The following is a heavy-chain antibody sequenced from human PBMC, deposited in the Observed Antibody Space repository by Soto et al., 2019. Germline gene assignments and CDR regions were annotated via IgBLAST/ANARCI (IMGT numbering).Heavy chain of an antibody. CDR3: ARREVGATIRP. CDR2: INHSGST. V-gene: IGHV4-34*01. J-gene: IGHJ4*02. D-gene: IGHD1-26*01. Sequence: QVQLQQWGAGLLKPSETLSLTCAVYGGSFSGYYWSWIRQPPGKGLEWIGEINHSGSTNYNPSLKSRVTIPVDTSKKQFSLKLSYVTAADTAVYYCARREVGATIRPWGQGTLVTVSS. CDR1: GGSFSGYY.